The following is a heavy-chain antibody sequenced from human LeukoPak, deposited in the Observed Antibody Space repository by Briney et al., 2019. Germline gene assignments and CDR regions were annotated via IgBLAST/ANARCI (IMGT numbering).Heavy chain of an antibody. V-gene: IGHV4-4*09. CDR1: GSSIIDYY. D-gene: IGHD5-18*01. CDR3: ARHADTAMAVGWFDP. CDR2: TFSSGRT. J-gene: IGHJ5*02. Sequence: SETLSLTCTVSGSSIIDYYGSWIRQPPGEGLEWIGSTFSSGRTNYNPSLKSRVTISADMSKNQFSLKLSSVTAADTAVYYCARHADTAMAVGWFDPWGQGTLVTVSS.